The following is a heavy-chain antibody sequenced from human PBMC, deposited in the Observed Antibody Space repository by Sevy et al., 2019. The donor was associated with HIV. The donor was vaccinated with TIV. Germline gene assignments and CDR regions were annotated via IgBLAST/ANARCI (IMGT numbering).Heavy chain of an antibody. V-gene: IGHV3-33*01. CDR2: TSYDGTNK. Sequence: GGSLRLSCAASGFTFSDYGMHWVRQAPGKGLEWVALTSYDGTNKYYADSVRGRFTISRDNSKNTLNLQMNSLRAEDTAVYYCARPGLNGRFRDYYYYGMAVWGQGTTVTVSS. CDR3: ARPGLNGRFRDYYYYGMAV. CDR1: GFTFSDYG. D-gene: IGHD1-26*01. J-gene: IGHJ6*02.